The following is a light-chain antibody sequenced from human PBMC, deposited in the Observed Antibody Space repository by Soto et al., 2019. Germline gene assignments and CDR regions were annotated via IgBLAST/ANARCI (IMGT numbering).Light chain of an antibody. CDR2: ENN. V-gene: IGLV1-51*02. CDR3: GTWDSSLSAVV. J-gene: IGLJ2*01. CDR1: SSNIGNNY. Sequence: QSVLTRAPSVSAAPGQKVTISCSGSSSNIGNNYVSWYQQLPGTAPKLLIYENNKRPSGIPDRFSGSKSGTSATLGITGLQTGDEADYYCGTWDSSLSAVVFGGGTKVTV.